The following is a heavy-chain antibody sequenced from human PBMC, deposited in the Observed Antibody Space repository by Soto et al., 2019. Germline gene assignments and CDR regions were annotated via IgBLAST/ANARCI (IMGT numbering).Heavy chain of an antibody. Sequence: QVPLVQSGAEVKKPGASVKDSCKVSGYTLNEVAMHWVRQAPGKGLEWLGGFDPDEAETIYAQHFQGRVTMTEDTSTDTVYMELSSLRSEDTALYFCTTYHGDYNFDHWGQGTLVTVSS. CDR1: GYTLNEVA. J-gene: IGHJ5*02. CDR3: TTYHGDYNFDH. CDR2: FDPDEAET. V-gene: IGHV1-24*01. D-gene: IGHD4-17*01.